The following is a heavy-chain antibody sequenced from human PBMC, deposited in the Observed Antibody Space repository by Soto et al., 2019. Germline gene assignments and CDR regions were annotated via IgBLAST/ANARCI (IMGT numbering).Heavy chain of an antibody. CDR3: AREGYRGLLDYFHYYYMDV. CDR2: ISGNRSNT. CDR1: GFTFSNYC. D-gene: IGHD2-15*01. V-gene: IGHV3-21*01. J-gene: IGHJ6*03. Sequence: PGGSLRLSCAASGFTFSNYCMHWVRQAPGKGLVWVSSISGNRSNTYYVDSVKGRFTISRDNAKNSLFLQMNSLRAEDTAVYYCAREGYRGLLDYFHYYYMDVWGKGTTVTVS.